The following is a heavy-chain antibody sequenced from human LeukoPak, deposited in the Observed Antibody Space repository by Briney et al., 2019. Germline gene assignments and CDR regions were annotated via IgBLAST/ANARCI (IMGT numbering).Heavy chain of an antibody. CDR2: ISSNGGGT. J-gene: IGHJ4*02. CDR1: GFTFSSYA. CDR3: ARVLSIDGGNSNGYFDY. D-gene: IGHD4-23*01. Sequence: GGSLRLSCTAPGFTFSSYALHWVRQAPGKGLEYVSGISSNGGGTYYANFVKGRFTISRDNSKNTLYLLMGSLRAEDMAVYYCARVLSIDGGNSNGYFDYWGQGTLVTVSS. V-gene: IGHV3-64*01.